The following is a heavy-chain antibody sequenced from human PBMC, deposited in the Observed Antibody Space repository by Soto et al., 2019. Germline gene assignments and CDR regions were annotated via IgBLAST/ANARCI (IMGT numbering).Heavy chain of an antibody. CDR2: ISWNSGSI. D-gene: IGHD5-12*01. J-gene: IGHJ4*02. V-gene: IGHV3-9*01. CDR3: AKQDSVATIKGDYFDY. Sequence: GWSLRLSCAASGFTFDDYAMHWVRQAPGKGLEWVSGISWNSGSIGYADSVKGRFTISRDNAKNSLYLQMNSLRAEDTALYYCAKQDSVATIKGDYFDYWGQGTLVTVSS. CDR1: GFTFDDYA.